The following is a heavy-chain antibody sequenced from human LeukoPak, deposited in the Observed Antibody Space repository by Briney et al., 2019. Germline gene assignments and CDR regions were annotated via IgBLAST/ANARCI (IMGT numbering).Heavy chain of an antibody. V-gene: IGHV1-2*06. CDR2: INPNTGGT. CDR1: GYTFSDYY. D-gene: IGHD3-10*01. CDR3: ARVRHYGSGTFLWAPSFDI. Sequence: GASVKVSCKASGYTFSDYYFHWVRQAPGQGLEWMGRINPNTGGTNYAQKFLGRVTMTRDTSISTVYMELSRLRSDDTAVYYCARVRHYGSGTFLWAPSFDIWGQGTTVTVSS. J-gene: IGHJ3*02.